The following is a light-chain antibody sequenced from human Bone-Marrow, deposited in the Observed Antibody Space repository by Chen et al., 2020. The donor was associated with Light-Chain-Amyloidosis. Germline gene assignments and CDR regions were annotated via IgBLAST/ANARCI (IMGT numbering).Light chain of an antibody. CDR1: QSISTW. CDR2: EAS. CDR3: QQYNSYRCS. Sequence: DIQMTQSPSTLSASVGDRVTITCRASQSISTWLAWYQQKPGNAPKLLIYEASNLETGVPSRFSGSGSGTEFTLTISSLQPDDFATYYCQQYNSYRCSFGQGTKLEIE. J-gene: IGKJ2*04. V-gene: IGKV1-5*03.